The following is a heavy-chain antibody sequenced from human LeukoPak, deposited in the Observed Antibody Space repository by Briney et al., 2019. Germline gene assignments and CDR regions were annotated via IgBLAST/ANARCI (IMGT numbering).Heavy chain of an antibody. J-gene: IGHJ4*02. Sequence: GGSLRLSCAASGFTFSSYWMSWVRQAPGKGLEWVANMKQDGTEKYYVDSVKGRFTISRDNAKNSLYLQMNSLRAEDTAVYYCARVGLSGSREFDYWGQGTLVTVSS. CDR1: GFTFSSYW. CDR2: MKQDGTEK. V-gene: IGHV3-7*01. CDR3: ARVGLSGSREFDY. D-gene: IGHD6-25*01.